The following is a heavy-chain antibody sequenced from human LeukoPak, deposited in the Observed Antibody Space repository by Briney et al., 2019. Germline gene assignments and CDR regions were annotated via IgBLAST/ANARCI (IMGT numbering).Heavy chain of an antibody. V-gene: IGHV3-30*02. CDR2: IKYDGSKI. J-gene: IGHJ4*02. CDR3: ATDGIPSATALAN. D-gene: IGHD2/OR15-2a*01. CDR1: GFTFSHYG. Sequence: GGSLRLSCETSGFTFSHYGIHWVRQVPGMGLEWVAFIKYDGSKIYYAESVQGRFTISRDNSKDNLFLQMTRMRPQDTAVYYCATDGIPSATALANWGQGTLVTVSS.